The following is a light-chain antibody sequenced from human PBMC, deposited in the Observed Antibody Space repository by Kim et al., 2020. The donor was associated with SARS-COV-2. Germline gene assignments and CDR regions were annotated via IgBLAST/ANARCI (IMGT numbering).Light chain of an antibody. CDR3: SSLTSSITYV. V-gene: IGLV2-14*01. J-gene: IGLJ1*01. CDR2: DVS. Sequence: QSALTQPASVSGSPGQSITIPCTGTSSDVGGYNHVSWYQQHPGKAPKLMIYDVSKWPSGVSNRFSGSKSGNTASLTISWLQAEDEADYYCSSLTSSITYVFGTGTKVTVL. CDR1: SSDVGGYNH.